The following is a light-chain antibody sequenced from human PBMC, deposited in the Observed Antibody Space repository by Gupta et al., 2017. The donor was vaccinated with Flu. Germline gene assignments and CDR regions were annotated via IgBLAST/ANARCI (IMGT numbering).Light chain of an antibody. CDR2: GAS. CDR1: QSVSSSY. J-gene: IGKJ3*01. V-gene: IGKV3-20*01. Sequence: EFVLPQSPGTLSLSPGERATLSCRVSQSVSSSYLAWYQQKPGQAPRLLSYGASSRATGIPDRFSGSGSGTDFTLTISRLEPEDFAVYYCQQYGSSRGFTFGPGTKVDIK. CDR3: QQYGSSRGFT.